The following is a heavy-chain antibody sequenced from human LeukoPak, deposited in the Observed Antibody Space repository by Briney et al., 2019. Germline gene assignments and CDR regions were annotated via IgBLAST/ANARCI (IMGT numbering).Heavy chain of an antibody. CDR1: GGSIGSYY. D-gene: IGHD4-17*01. J-gene: IGHJ6*02. CDR3: AREDPQTTVPEGLDV. Sequence: SETLSLTCAVSGGSIGSYYWSWLRQPPGRGLEWIGYIYYSGSTNYNPSLKSRVTISVDTSKNQFSLKLTSVTAADTAVYYCAREDPQTTVPEGLDVWGQGTTVTVSS. V-gene: IGHV4-59*01. CDR2: IYYSGST.